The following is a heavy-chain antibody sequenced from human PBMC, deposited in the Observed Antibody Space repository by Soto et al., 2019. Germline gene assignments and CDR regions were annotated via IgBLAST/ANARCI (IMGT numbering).Heavy chain of an antibody. CDR3: VRELAHGYTGNV. CDR2: IYDSGVT. Sequence: LSLTCSFSGAVVTRGENYWGSVGQPPGKGLEWLGYIYDSGVTSYTPALKSRVTLSLDRPNNQVSLNVRAVTAGDTAGYFCVRELAHGYTGNVGGEGTVDTV. CDR1: GAVVTRGENY. J-gene: IGHJ3*01. D-gene: IGHD5-18*01. V-gene: IGHV4-30-4*08.